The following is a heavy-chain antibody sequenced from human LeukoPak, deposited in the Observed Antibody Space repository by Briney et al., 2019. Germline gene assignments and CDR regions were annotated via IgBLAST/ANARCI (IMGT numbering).Heavy chain of an antibody. J-gene: IGHJ4*02. Sequence: GRSLRLSCAASGFTFSSYAMHWVRQAPGKGLEWVALISYDGSTRDYVDSEKGRFTTSRDNSINTLYLQMDSLRPEDTAVYYCARDRSGWYYFDYWGQGTLVTVSS. D-gene: IGHD6-19*01. V-gene: IGHV3-30*04. CDR2: ISYDGSTR. CDR3: ARDRSGWYYFDY. CDR1: GFTFSSYA.